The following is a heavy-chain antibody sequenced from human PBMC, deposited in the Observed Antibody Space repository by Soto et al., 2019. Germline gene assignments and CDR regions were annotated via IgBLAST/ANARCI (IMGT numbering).Heavy chain of an antibody. CDR1: GYTFTSYG. CDR2: ISAYNGNT. CDR3: ARDIGLSVSQRPSPMSSSWYPKRFDP. Sequence: ASVKVSCKASGYTFTSYGISWVRQAPGQGLEWMGRISAYNGNTNYAQKLQGRVTMTTDTSTSTAYMELRSLRSDDTAVYYCARDIGLSVSQRPSPMSSSWYPKRFDPWGQGTLVTVSS. D-gene: IGHD6-13*01. V-gene: IGHV1-18*01. J-gene: IGHJ5*02.